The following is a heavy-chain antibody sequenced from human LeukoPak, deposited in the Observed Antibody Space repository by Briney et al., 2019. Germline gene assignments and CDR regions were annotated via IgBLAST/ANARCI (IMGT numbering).Heavy chain of an antibody. CDR3: ARDLRLKELAYCGGDCLDY. V-gene: IGHV3-64*01. J-gene: IGHJ4*02. CDR2: ISSNGGST. Sequence: GGSLRLSCAASGFTFSNYAMHWVRQAPGKGLEYVSAISSNGGSTYYANSVKGRFTISRDNSKNTPYLQMGSLRAEDMAVYYCARDLRLKELAYCGGDCLDYWGQGTLVTVSS. CDR1: GFTFSNYA. D-gene: IGHD2-21*02.